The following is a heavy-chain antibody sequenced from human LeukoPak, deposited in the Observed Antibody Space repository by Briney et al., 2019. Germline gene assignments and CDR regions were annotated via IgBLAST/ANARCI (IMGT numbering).Heavy chain of an antibody. CDR1: GFTFSSYS. CDR2: ISSSSSYI. J-gene: IGHJ4*02. D-gene: IGHD6-6*01. V-gene: IGHV3-21*01. CDR3: ARGKGQQLAQGFDY. Sequence: KPGGSLRLSCAASGFTFSSYSMNWVRQAPGKGLEWVSSISSSSSYIYYADSVKGRFTISRDNAKNSLYLQMNSLRAEDTAVYYCARGKGQQLAQGFDYWGQGTLVAVSS.